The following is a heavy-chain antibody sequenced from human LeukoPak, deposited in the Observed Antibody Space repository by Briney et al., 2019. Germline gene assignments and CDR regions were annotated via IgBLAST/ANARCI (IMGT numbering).Heavy chain of an antibody. CDR2: MNPNSGNT. V-gene: IGHV1-8*03. J-gene: IGHJ6*03. CDR1: GYTFTSYD. D-gene: IGHD4-17*01. CDR3: AREYGDYSDYYYYMDV. Sequence: ASVKVSCKASGYTFTSYDINWVRQAPGQGLEWMGWMNPNSGNTGYAQKFQGRVTITRNTSISTAYMELSSLRSDDTAVYYCAREYGDYSDYYYYMDVWGKGTTVTVSS.